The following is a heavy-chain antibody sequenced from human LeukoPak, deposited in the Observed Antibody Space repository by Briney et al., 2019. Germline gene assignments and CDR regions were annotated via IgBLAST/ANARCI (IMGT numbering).Heavy chain of an antibody. D-gene: IGHD3-9*01. J-gene: IGHJ6*03. Sequence: GGALEISCKGSGYNFTSYWIGWGRQVPGKGLEWMGIIYPGDSDTRYSPSFQGQVTISADKSISTDYLQWSSLKASDTAMYYCARRTTGYSGEYYYYYMDVWGKGTTVTVSS. CDR3: ARRTTGYSGEYYYYYMDV. V-gene: IGHV5-51*01. CDR1: GYNFTSYW. CDR2: IYPGDSDT.